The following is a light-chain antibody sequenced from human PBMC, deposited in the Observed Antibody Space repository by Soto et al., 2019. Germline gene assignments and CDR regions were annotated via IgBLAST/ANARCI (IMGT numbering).Light chain of an antibody. CDR3: SSYTSSGTYV. V-gene: IGLV2-18*02. Sequence: QSALTQPPSVSGSPGQSVSSSCTGTSSDFGTYNGFSWYHQPPGTAPKLMIYDISNRPSGVPDRFSGSKSGKTASLTISGLQAEDEGDYYCSSYTSSGTYVFGTGTKVTVL. CDR1: SSDFGTYNG. CDR2: DIS. J-gene: IGLJ1*01.